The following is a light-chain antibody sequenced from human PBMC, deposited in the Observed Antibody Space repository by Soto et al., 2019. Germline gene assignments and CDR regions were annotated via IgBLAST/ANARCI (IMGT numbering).Light chain of an antibody. CDR2: SNN. CDR1: SSNIGSNT. V-gene: IGLV1-44*01. CDR3: AAWDDSLNGYV. Sequence: QAVVTQPPSASGTPGQRVTISCSGSSSNIGSNTVNWYQQLPGTAPKLLIYSNNHRPSGVPDRFSGSQSGTSGSLAISGLQAYDEADYYCAAWDDSLNGYVFGTGTKLTGL. J-gene: IGLJ1*01.